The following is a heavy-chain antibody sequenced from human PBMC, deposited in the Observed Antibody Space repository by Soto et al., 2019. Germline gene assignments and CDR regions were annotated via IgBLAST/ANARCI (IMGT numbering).Heavy chain of an antibody. CDR1: GFTFDDYG. J-gene: IGHJ6*02. CDR3: AREVLWFGELYYYYGMDV. D-gene: IGHD3-10*01. Sequence: GGSLRLSCAASGFTFDDYGMSWVRQAPGKGLEWVSGINWNGGSTGYADSVKGRFTISRDNAKNSLYLQMNSLRAEDTALYYCAREVLWFGELYYYYGMDVWGQGTTVTVSS. CDR2: INWNGGST. V-gene: IGHV3-20*04.